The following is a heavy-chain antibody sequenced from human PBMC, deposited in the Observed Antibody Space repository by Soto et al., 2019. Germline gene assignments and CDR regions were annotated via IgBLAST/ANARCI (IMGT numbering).Heavy chain of an antibody. Sequence: QVQLVESGGGVVQPGRSLRLSCAASGFTFSSYGMHWVRQAPGKGLEWVAVIWYDGSNKYYADSVKGRFTISRDNSKNTLYLQMNSMRAEDTAVYYWASAGPGGNALLGVLPNPVYGMDVWGQGTTVTVSS. CDR2: IWYDGSNK. V-gene: IGHV3-33*01. CDR3: ASAGPGGNALLGVLPNPVYGMDV. D-gene: IGHD3-3*01. CDR1: GFTFSSYG. J-gene: IGHJ6*02.